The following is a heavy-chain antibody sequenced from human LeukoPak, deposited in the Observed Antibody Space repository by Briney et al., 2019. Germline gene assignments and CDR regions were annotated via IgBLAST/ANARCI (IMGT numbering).Heavy chain of an antibody. V-gene: IGHV5-51*01. Sequence: PGESLKISCKGSGYSFTSYWIGWVRQMPGKGLEWMGIIYPGDSDTRHSPSFQGQVTISADKSISTAYLQWSSLKASDTAMYYCARRARPYYDILHLDYWGQGTLVTVSS. CDR2: IYPGDSDT. D-gene: IGHD3-9*01. CDR3: ARRARPYYDILHLDY. J-gene: IGHJ4*02. CDR1: GYSFTSYW.